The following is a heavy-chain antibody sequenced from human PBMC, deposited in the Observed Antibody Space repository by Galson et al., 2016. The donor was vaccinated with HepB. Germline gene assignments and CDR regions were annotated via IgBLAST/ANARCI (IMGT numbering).Heavy chain of an antibody. CDR1: GFTFGDYA. Sequence: SLRLSCAASGFTFGDYAMSWFRQAPGKGLEWVAFIRSKVYGGTTEYAASVQGRFIISRDDSKSIAYLQMNSLKTEDTAVYYCARGLRPMLTWRVKWFDPWGQGTLVTVSS. V-gene: IGHV3-49*03. D-gene: IGHD3-16*01. J-gene: IGHJ5*02. CDR2: IRSKVYGGTT. CDR3: ARGLRPMLTWRVKWFDP.